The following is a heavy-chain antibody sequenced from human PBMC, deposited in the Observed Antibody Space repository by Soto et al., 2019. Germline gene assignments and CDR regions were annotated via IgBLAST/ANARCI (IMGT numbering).Heavy chain of an antibody. CDR1: GFTFSSYG. Sequence: QVQLVESGGGVVQPGRSLRLSCAASGFTFSSYGMHWVRQAPGKGLEWVAVISYDGSNKYYADSVKGRFTISRDNSKNTLYLQMNSLRAEDTAVYYCAKAPFDYYYGMDVWGQGTTVTVSS. J-gene: IGHJ6*02. CDR3: AKAPFDYYYGMDV. CDR2: ISYDGSNK. V-gene: IGHV3-30*18.